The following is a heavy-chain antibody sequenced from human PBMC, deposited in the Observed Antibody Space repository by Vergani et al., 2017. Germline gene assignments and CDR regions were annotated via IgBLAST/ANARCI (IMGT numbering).Heavy chain of an antibody. CDR1: GYSFTSYW. V-gene: IGHV5-51*03. D-gene: IGHD5-18*01. Sequence: EVQLVQSGAEVKKPGESLKISCKGSGYSFTSYWIGWVRQMPGKGLEWMGIIYPGDSDTRYSPSFQGQVTISADKSISTAYLQWSSLKASDTAMYYCARSGYRDGRRANWFDPWGQGTLVTVSS. J-gene: IGHJ5*02. CDR3: ARSGYRDGRRANWFDP. CDR2: IYPGDSDT.